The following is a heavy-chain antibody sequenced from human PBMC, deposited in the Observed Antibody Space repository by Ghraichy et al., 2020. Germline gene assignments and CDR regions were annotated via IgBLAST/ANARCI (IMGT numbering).Heavy chain of an antibody. CDR3: ARYRSRGLDAFDF. CDR1: GGAITSHQ. V-gene: IGHV4-59*11. D-gene: IGHD1-26*01. J-gene: IGHJ3*01. CDR2: IDYAGRT. Sequence: SETLSLTCSVSGGAITSHQWNWIRQSPGKGLEWIAYIDYAGRTNHNPSLKSRVTISADTSKNQVSLKLRSVTAADTALYFCARYRSRGLDAFDFWGQGTMVIVSS.